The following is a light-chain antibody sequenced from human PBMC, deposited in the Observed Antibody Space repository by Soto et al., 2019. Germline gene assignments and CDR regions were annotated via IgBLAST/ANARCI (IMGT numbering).Light chain of an antibody. Sequence: QSVLTQPASVSGSPGQSITISCTGASTDVDGYDYVSWYQQHPGQAPKLMIYDVNNRPSGVSYRFSGSKSGDTASPTISGLQAEDGADYYCSSYTSSAPFYVFGTGTKVTVL. V-gene: IGLV2-14*03. CDR3: SSYTSSAPFYV. CDR1: STDVDGYDY. J-gene: IGLJ1*01. CDR2: DVN.